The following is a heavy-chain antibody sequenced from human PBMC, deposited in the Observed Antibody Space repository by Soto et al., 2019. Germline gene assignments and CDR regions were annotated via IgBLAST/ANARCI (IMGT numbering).Heavy chain of an antibody. CDR1: GGSISSSSYY. CDR2: IYYSGST. Sequence: SETLSLTCTVSGGSISSSSYYWGWIPQPPGKGLEWIGSIYYSGSTYYNPSLKSRVTISVDTSKNQFSLKLSSVTAADTAVCYCARQPYQAYCTNAVCSLANWFDPWGQGTLVTVSS. CDR3: ARQPYQAYCTNAVCSLANWFDP. J-gene: IGHJ5*02. D-gene: IGHD2-8*01. V-gene: IGHV4-39*01.